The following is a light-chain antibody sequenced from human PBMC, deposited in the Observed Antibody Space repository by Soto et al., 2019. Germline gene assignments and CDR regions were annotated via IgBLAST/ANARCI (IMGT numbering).Light chain of an antibody. CDR2: GAS. CDR1: QSVSSSY. CDR3: QQYGSSPET. V-gene: IGKV3-20*01. J-gene: IGKJ1*01. Sequence: EIVLTQSPCTLSLSPGERATLSCRASQSVSSSYLAWYQQKPGQAPRLLIYGASSRATGIPDRFSGGGSGTDFTLTISRLEPEDFAVYYCQQYGSSPETFGQGTKVDIK.